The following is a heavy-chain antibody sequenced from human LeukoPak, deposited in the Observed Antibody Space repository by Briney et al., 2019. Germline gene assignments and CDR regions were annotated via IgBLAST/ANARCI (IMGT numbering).Heavy chain of an antibody. CDR1: GFTFSSYS. D-gene: IGHD3-16*01. V-gene: IGHV3-48*04. CDR2: ISSSGSTI. J-gene: IGHJ4*02. Sequence: GGSLRLSCAASGFTFSSYSMNWVRQAPGKGLEWVSYISSSGSTIYYADSVKGRFTISRDNAKNSLYLQMNSLRAEDTAVYYCARVSWGSHFDYWGQGTLVTVSS. CDR3: ARVSWGSHFDY.